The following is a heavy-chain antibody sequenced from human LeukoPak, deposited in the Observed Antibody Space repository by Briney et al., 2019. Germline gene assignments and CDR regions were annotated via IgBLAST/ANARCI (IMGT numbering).Heavy chain of an antibody. CDR1: GFAFSGSA. D-gene: IGHD3-10*01. V-gene: IGHV3-73*01. J-gene: IGHJ6*02. Sequence: GGSLRLSCAASGFAFSGSAMHWVRQASGKGLEWVGRIRSKANSYATAYAASVKGRFTISRDDSKNTAYLQMNSLKTEDTAVYYCTRHPDSRGYPDGMDVWGQGTTVTVSS. CDR3: TRHPDSRGYPDGMDV. CDR2: IRSKANSYAT.